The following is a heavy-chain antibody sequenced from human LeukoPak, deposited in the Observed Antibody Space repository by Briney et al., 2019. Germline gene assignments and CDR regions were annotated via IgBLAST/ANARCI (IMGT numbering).Heavy chain of an antibody. Sequence: SQTLSLTCAISGDSVSSSSDAWNWIRQSPSRGLEWLGRTYYRSNDYAVSAKTRMTINVDTSKNQVSLQLSSVTPEDTAVYYCARDSGKSIAARPKDWFDPWGQGTLVTVSS. J-gene: IGHJ5*02. V-gene: IGHV6-1*01. D-gene: IGHD6-6*01. CDR1: GDSVSSSSDA. CDR3: ARDSGKSIAARPKDWFDP. CDR2: TYYRSN.